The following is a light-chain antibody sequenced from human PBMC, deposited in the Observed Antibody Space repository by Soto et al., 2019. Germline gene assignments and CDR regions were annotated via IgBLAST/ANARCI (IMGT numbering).Light chain of an antibody. J-gene: IGKJ3*01. V-gene: IGKV3-20*01. CDR2: GAS. CDR1: PTVSSNY. CDR3: QPYSTSPILT. Sequence: VLKPSTGTLSVAPVEIAHLSVMSLPTVSSNYLAWYQQKPGQAPRLLIYGASSRATGIPARFSGSGSGTDFTLTISRLEPEDVAVYYCQPYSTSPILTCGPGPKGDIK.